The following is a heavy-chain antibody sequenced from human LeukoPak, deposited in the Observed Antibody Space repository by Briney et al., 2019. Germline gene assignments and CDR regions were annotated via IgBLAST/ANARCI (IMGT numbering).Heavy chain of an antibody. CDR1: GFTFSRYW. J-gene: IGHJ3*02. CDR2: IKQDGSEK. V-gene: IGHV3-7*01. D-gene: IGHD3-3*01. CDR3: ARDLFLEWPPGRAFDI. Sequence: PGGSLRLSCAASGFTFSRYWMSWVRQAPGKGLEWVANIKQDGSEKYYADSVKGRFTISRDNAKNSLYLQMNSLRAEDTAVYYCARDLFLEWPPGRAFDIWGQGTMVTVSS.